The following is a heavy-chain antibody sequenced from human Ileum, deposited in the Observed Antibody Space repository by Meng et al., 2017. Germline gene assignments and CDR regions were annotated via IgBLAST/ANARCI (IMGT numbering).Heavy chain of an antibody. J-gene: IGHJ4*02. V-gene: IGHV3-33*01. Sequence: QVQLVQSGGGVVQPGKSLRLSCAASGFNFRNYGMHWVRQAPGKGLEWVAVIWYDGSKKYYVDSVKGRFTISRDNSENTLYLQMNSLRAEDTALYFCARDMSKRFDFWGQGTLVTVSS. CDR2: IWYDGSKK. CDR3: ARDMSKRFDF. CDR1: GFNFRNYG. D-gene: IGHD3-16*01.